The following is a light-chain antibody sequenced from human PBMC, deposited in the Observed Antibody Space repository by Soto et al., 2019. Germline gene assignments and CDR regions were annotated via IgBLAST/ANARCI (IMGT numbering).Light chain of an antibody. CDR3: QQYDTSPRT. Sequence: EIVLTQSPGTLSLSPGERATLSCRASQNLSSGYLAWYRQRPGQAPRILIYAASSRATGIPDRFIGSGSGTDFTLTISRLEPEDFAVYHCQQYDTSPRTFGRGTKVE. CDR2: AAS. V-gene: IGKV3-20*01. CDR1: QNLSSGY. J-gene: IGKJ1*01.